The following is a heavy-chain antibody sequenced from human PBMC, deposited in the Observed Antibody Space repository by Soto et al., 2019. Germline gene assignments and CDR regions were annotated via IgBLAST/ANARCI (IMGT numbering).Heavy chain of an antibody. CDR2: IIPIFGTA. J-gene: IGHJ5*02. CDR1: GGTFSSYA. CDR3: ARVVKIYYDSSGYNP. D-gene: IGHD3-22*01. V-gene: IGHV1-69*13. Sequence: GASVKVSCKASGGTFSSYAISWVRQAPGQGLEWMGGIIPIFGTANYAQKFQGRVTITADESTSTAYMELSSLRSEDTAVYYCARVVKIYYDSSGYNPWGQGTLVTVSS.